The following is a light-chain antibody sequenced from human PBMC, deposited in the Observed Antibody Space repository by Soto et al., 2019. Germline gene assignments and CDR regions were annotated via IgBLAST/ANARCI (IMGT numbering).Light chain of an antibody. V-gene: IGLV2-14*01. Sequence: QSVLTQPASVSGSPGQSITITCTETSSDVGGYNYVSWYQQHPGKAPKLMIYEVSNRPSGVSDRFSASKSGNTASLTISGLQAEDEADYYCSSYTGTLDVFGTGTKVTVL. CDR1: SSDVGGYNY. CDR2: EVS. J-gene: IGLJ1*01. CDR3: SSYTGTLDV.